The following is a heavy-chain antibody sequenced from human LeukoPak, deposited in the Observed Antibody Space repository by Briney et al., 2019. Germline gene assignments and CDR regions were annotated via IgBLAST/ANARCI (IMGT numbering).Heavy chain of an antibody. CDR2: MNPNSGNT. D-gene: IGHD2-15*01. CDR1: GYTFTNYD. Sequence: ASVKVSCKASGYTFTNYDINWVRQATGQGLEWMGWMNPNSGNTGYAQKFQGRVTITRNTSISTAYMELSSLRSEDTAVYYCARARYCSGGSGCFDPWGQGTLVTVSS. CDR3: ARARYCSGGSGCFDP. V-gene: IGHV1-8*03. J-gene: IGHJ5*02.